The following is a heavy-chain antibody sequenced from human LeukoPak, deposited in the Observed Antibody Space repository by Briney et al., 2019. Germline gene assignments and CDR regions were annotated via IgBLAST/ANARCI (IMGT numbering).Heavy chain of an antibody. V-gene: IGHV3-74*01. Sequence: PGGSLRLSCAASGFTFSSYWMNSVGQAPGKGRGWVSGINREGSRKIYANSVKGGFTISREKAKNTLYLQMNSLRAEDTAVYYCTRDDFYSNYNWGQGTLVTVSS. J-gene: IGHJ4*02. CDR1: GFTFSSYW. CDR2: INREGSRK. CDR3: TRDDFYSNYN. D-gene: IGHD4-11*01.